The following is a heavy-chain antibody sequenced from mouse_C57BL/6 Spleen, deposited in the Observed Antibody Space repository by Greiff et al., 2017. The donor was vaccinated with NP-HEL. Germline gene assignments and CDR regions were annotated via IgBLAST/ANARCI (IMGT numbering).Heavy chain of an antibody. CDR2: ILPGSGST. V-gene: IGHV1-9*01. CDR1: GYTFTSYW. Sequence: VQLQQPGAELMKPGASVKLSCKATGYTFTSYWIEWVKQRPGHGLEWIGEILPGSGSTNYNEKFKGKATLTAETSSNTAYMQLSSLTTEDSAIYSCACGITTVVADFDYWGQGTTLTVSS. CDR3: ACGITTVVADFDY. J-gene: IGHJ2*01. D-gene: IGHD1-1*01.